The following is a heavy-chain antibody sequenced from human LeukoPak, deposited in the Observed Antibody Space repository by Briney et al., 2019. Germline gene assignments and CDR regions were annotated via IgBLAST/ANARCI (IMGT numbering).Heavy chain of an antibody. V-gene: IGHV4-61*02. CDR3: TGNGYYSLEY. D-gene: IGHD3-3*01. J-gene: IGHJ4*02. CDR2: IYISGST. Sequence: PSETLSLTCTVSGGSISSGSYYWSWIRQPAGKGLEWIGRIYISGSTNYNPSLKSRVTISVDKSKNQFSLKLSSVTAADTAVYYCTGNGYYSLEYWGQGTLVTVSS. CDR1: GGSISSGSYY.